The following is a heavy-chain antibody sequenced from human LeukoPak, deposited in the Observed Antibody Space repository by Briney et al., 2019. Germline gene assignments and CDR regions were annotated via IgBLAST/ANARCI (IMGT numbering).Heavy chain of an antibody. V-gene: IGHV3-30*04. D-gene: IGHD2-15*01. CDR3: ARDPRPRVVVVAATSSIFDY. CDR1: GFTFSSYA. CDR2: ISYDGSNK. J-gene: IGHJ4*02. Sequence: GGSLRLSCAASGFTFSSYAMHWVRQAPGKGLEWVAVISYDGSNKYYAAFVKGRFTISRDNSKNTLYLQMNSLRAEDTAVYYWARDPRPRVVVVAATSSIFDYWGQGTLVTVSS.